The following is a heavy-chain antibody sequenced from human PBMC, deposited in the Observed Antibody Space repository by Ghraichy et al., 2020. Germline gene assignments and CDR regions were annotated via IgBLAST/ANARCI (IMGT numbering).Heavy chain of an antibody. CDR2: IKSDESGT. J-gene: IGHJ4*02. CDR3: TREYSGSSGRCFDH. V-gene: IGHV3-74*01. Sequence: GESLNISCAASGFTFSSYWMHWVRQAPGKGLVWVSRIKSDESGTSYADSVKGRFTISRYNAKNTVYLQMNSLRAEDMAVYYCTREYSGSSGRCFDHWGQGTLVTVSS. D-gene: IGHD6-6*01. CDR1: GFTFSSYW.